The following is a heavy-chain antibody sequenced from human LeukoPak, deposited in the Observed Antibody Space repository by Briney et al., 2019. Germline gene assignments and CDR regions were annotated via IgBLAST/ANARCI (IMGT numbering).Heavy chain of an antibody. CDR3: ARGRRHYDSSGYYLRQDY. J-gene: IGHJ4*02. CDR2: INPSSGST. D-gene: IGHD3-22*01. CDR1: GYTFTSYY. V-gene: IGHV1-46*01. Sequence: ASVKVSCKASGYTFTSYYMHWVRQAPGQGLEWMGIINPSSGSTSYAQKFQGRVTMTRDTSTSTVYMELSSLRSEDTAVYYCARGRRHYDSSGYYLRQDYWGQGTLVTVSS.